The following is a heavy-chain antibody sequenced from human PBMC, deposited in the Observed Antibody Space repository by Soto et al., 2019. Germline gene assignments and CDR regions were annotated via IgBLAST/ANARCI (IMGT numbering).Heavy chain of an antibody. D-gene: IGHD3-22*01. CDR3: AKEPNYYDSEEYYFDY. CDR2: ISYDGSNK. Sequence: GGSLRLSCAASGFTFSSYGMHWVRQAPGKGLEWVAVISYDGSNKYYADSVKGRFTISRDNSKNTLYLQMNSLRAEDTAVYYCAKEPNYYDSEEYYFDYWGQGTLVTVSS. V-gene: IGHV3-30*18. CDR1: GFTFSSYG. J-gene: IGHJ4*02.